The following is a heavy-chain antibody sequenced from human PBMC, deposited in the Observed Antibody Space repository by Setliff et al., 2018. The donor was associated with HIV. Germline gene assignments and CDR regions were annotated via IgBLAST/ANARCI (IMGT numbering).Heavy chain of an antibody. V-gene: IGHV4-38-2*01. CDR2: IYHTGSS. J-gene: IGHJ4*02. CDR3: ARKRRRLGELSLYRRYYFDY. CDR1: GFSISSRYY. Sequence: SETLSLTCDVSGFSISSRYYWGWIRQSPGKGLEWIGNIYHTGSSYYNPSLNDRATISLDPSKNQFSLKLSSVTAADTAVYYCARKRRRLGELSLYRRYYFDYWGQGTLVTVSS. D-gene: IGHD3-16*02.